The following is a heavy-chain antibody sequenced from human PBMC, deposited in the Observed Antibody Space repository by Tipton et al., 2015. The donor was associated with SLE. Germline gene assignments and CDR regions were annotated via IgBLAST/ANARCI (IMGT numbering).Heavy chain of an antibody. D-gene: IGHD6-6*01. Sequence: TLSLTCTVSGGSISSYYWGWVRQPPGKGLEWIGYISYSGSTNYNPSLKRRVTISVDTSKNQFSLKLSSVTTADTAVYYCARAVGAIAARPFFDYWGQGTLVTVSS. V-gene: IGHV4-59*12. CDR2: ISYSGST. CDR1: GGSISSYY. J-gene: IGHJ4*02. CDR3: ARAVGAIAARPFFDY.